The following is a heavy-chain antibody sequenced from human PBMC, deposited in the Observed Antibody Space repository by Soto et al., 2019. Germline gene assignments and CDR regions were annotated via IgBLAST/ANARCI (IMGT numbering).Heavy chain of an antibody. J-gene: IGHJ6*02. D-gene: IGHD3-10*01. Sequence: ASVKVSCKASGYTFTSYYMHWVRQAPGQGLEWMGIINPSGGSTSYAQKFQGRVTMTRDTSTSTVYMELSSLRSEDTAVYYCARRGGITMVRARKTYYYYGMDVWGQGTTVTVSS. CDR1: GYTFTSYY. CDR2: INPSGGST. V-gene: IGHV1-46*01. CDR3: ARRGGITMVRARKTYYYYGMDV.